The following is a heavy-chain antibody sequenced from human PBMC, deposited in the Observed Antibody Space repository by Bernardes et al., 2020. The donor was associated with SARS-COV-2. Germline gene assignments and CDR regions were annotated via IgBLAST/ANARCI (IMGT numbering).Heavy chain of an antibody. CDR2: IYTSGTT. D-gene: IGHD2-2*02. V-gene: IGHV4-4*07. J-gene: IGHJ3*02. CDR1: GGSMPTSY. CDR3: ARESDITVVPAAIRAIDI. Sequence: TCTVSGGSMPTSYWSWIRQPAGPRLAWIGRIYTSGTTSYNPSLKSRVSLSVDTSKKEFSLRLSSVTAADTAMYYCARESDITVVPAAIRAIDIWGTGTIVTVSS.